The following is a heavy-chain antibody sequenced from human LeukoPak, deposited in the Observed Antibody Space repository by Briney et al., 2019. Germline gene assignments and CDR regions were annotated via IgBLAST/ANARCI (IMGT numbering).Heavy chain of an antibody. CDR2: INPNSGGT. CDR3: ATRRITIFGVVITEFDP. J-gene: IGHJ5*02. CDR1: GYTFTGYY. D-gene: IGHD3-3*01. V-gene: IGHV1-2*02. Sequence: ASVKVSCKASGYTFTGYYMHWVRQAPGQGLEWMGWINPNSGGTNYAQKFQGRVTMTRDTSISTAYMELSSLRSEDTAVYYCATRRITIFGVVITEFDPWGQGTLVTVSS.